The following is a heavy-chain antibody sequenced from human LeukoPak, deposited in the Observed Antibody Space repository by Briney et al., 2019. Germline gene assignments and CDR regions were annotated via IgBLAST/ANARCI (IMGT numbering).Heavy chain of an antibody. D-gene: IGHD1-26*01. CDR2: IDWNGGST. CDR1: GFNFDDYG. J-gene: IGHJ4*02. Sequence: PGGSLRLSCAASGFNFDDYGMSWVRQVPGKGLEWVSGIDWNGGSTGYADSVEGRFIISRDNAKNSLYLQMNSLRAEDTAFYHCARVIQWELRGGALTDYYFDYWGQGTLVTVSS. V-gene: IGHV3-20*01. CDR3: ARVIQWELRGGALTDYYFDY.